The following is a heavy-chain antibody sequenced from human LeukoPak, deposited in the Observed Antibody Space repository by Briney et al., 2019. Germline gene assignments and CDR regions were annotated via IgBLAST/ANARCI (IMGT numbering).Heavy chain of an antibody. J-gene: IGHJ4*02. CDR3: ARRSDYYDSSAYYY. D-gene: IGHD3-22*01. CDR1: GYTFTNYD. CDR2: MNPNSGNT. V-gene: IGHV1-8*03. Sequence: GASVKVSCKASGYTFTNYDINWVRQATGLGLEWMGRMNPNSGNTGYAQKFQGRVTITRDTSIGTAYMELSSLRSDDTAVYYCARRSDYYDSSAYYYWGQGTLVTVSS.